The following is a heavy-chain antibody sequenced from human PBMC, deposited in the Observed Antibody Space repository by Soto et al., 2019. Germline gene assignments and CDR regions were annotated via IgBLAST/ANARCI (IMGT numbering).Heavy chain of an antibody. Sequence: QVQLVQSGAEMKQPGASVKLSCQASGYIFIHCFMHWVRQAPGQGLEWMGGINPSSGTTTYAQKCQGRVTVTRDTSTSTVYTELSSLGSGDTAMYYCARSLGETTSLFDYWGQGSLVTVSA. CDR2: INPSSGTT. D-gene: IGHD1-26*01. CDR1: GYIFIHCF. V-gene: IGHV1-46*01. J-gene: IGHJ4*02. CDR3: ARSLGETTSLFDY.